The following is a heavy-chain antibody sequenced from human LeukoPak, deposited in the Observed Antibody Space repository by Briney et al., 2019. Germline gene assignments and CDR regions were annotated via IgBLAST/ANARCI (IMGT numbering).Heavy chain of an antibody. Sequence: GGSLRLSCAASGFTFNIYAMHWVRQAPGKGLEWVAVMSYDGSNKYYADSVKGRFTISRDNSKTTLCLQMNSLRAEDTAIYYCAREGQPLSRNSWFDPWGQGALVTVSS. D-gene: IGHD6-13*01. CDR2: MSYDGSNK. CDR3: AREGQPLSRNSWFDP. V-gene: IGHV3-30*04. CDR1: GFTFNIYA. J-gene: IGHJ5*02.